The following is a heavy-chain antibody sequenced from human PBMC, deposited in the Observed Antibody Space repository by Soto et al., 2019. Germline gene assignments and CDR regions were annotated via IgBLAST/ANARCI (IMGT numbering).Heavy chain of an antibody. J-gene: IGHJ4*02. D-gene: IGHD6-19*01. Sequence: SETLSLTCAVSGDSITNSHWWSWVRQPPGKGLEWIGEIHHSGSTKYNPSLESRLIISVDRSKNTFFLRLTSVTAAGTALYYCARRYGWLYFDYWGQGSLVTVSS. V-gene: IGHV4-4*02. CDR1: GDSITNSHW. CDR3: ARRYGWLYFDY. CDR2: IHHSGST.